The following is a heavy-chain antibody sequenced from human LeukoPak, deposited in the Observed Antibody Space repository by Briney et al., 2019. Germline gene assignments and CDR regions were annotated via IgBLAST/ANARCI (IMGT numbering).Heavy chain of an antibody. CDR3: AASVDTSFFDY. CDR2: FFYSGTT. V-gene: IGHV4-39*07. D-gene: IGHD5-18*01. J-gene: IGHJ4*02. CDR1: GDSISSSSYY. Sequence: SETLSLTCAVSGDSISSSSYYWGWIRQPPGKGLEWIGSFFYSGTTYYSPSLKSRLTISVDTSKNQFSLKLSSVTAADTAVYYCAASVDTSFFDYWGQGTLVTVSS.